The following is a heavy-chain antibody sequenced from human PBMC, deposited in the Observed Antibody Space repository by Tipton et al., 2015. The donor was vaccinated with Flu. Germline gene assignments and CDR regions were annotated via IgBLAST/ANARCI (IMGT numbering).Heavy chain of an antibody. CDR2: IYHSGKT. CDR3: ARDEGNCSGGSCYASAFDI. Sequence: GLVKPSETLSLTCAVSGYSLNSGYYWGWIRQPPGKGLEWIGSIYHSGKTYYNPSLKSRVTISVDTSKNQFSLKLSSVTAADTAVYYCARDEGNCSGGSCYASAFDIWGQGTMVTVSS. V-gene: IGHV4-38-2*02. J-gene: IGHJ3*02. CDR1: GYSLNSGYY. D-gene: IGHD2-15*01.